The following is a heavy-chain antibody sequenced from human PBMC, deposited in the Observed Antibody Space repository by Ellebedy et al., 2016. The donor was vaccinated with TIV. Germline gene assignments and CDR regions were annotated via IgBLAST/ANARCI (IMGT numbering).Heavy chain of an antibody. CDR3: AKGRLVVVGDY. Sequence: GESLKISCAASGFTFSSYSMNWVRQAPGKGLEWVSGISGSGSLTYYADSVKGRFTISRDNSKNTLYLQMNSLRAEDTAVYYCAKGRLVVVGDYWGQGTLVTVSS. CDR1: GFTFSSYS. V-gene: IGHV3-23*01. J-gene: IGHJ4*02. CDR2: ISGSGSLT. D-gene: IGHD2-15*01.